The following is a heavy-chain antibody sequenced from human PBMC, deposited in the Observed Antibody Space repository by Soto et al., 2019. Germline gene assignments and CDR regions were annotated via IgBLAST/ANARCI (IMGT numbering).Heavy chain of an antibody. J-gene: IGHJ5*02. CDR3: ARGTLAAAGTDWFDP. Sequence: QVQLVQSGAEVKKPGASVKVSCKASGYTFTSYAMHWVRQAPGQRLEWMGWTNAGNGNTKYSQKFQGRVTITRDTSASTAYMELSSLRSEDTAVYYCARGTLAAAGTDWFDPWGQGTLVTVSS. D-gene: IGHD6-13*01. CDR2: TNAGNGNT. CDR1: GYTFTSYA. V-gene: IGHV1-3*01.